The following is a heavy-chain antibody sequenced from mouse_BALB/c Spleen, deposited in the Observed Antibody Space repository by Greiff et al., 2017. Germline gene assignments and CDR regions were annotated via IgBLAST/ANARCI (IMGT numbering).Heavy chain of an antibody. Sequence: EVKLMESGGGLVQPGGSRKLSCAASGFTFSDYGMAWVRQAPGKGPEWVAFISNLAYSIYYADTVTGRFTISRENAKNTLYLEMSSLRSEDTAMYYCAREGKNYRYAMDHWGQGTSVTVSS. CDR3: AREGKNYRYAMDH. CDR1: GFTFSDYG. J-gene: IGHJ4*01. CDR2: ISNLAYSI. D-gene: IGHD2-14*01. V-gene: IGHV5-15*02.